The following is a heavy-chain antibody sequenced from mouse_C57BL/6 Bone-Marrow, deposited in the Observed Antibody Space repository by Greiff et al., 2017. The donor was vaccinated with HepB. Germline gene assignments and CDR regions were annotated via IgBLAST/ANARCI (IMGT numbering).Heavy chain of an antibody. V-gene: IGHV1-9*01. D-gene: IGHD1-1*01. J-gene: IGHJ2*01. CDR1: GYTFTGYW. CDR3: ARGRRYYVSSYRFDY. Sequence: VQLQQSGAELMKPGASVKLSCKATGYTFTGYWIEWVKQRPGHGLEWIGEILPGSGSTNYNEKFKGKATFTADTSYNTAYMQLSSLTTEDSAIYDCARGRRYYVSSYRFDYWGQGTTLTVSS. CDR2: ILPGSGST.